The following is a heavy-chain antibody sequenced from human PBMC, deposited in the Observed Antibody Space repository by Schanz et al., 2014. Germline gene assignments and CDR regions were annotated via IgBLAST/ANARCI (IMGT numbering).Heavy chain of an antibody. J-gene: IGHJ4*02. D-gene: IGHD6-13*01. CDR3: ARSGRDIGEAADY. CDR1: GFTVNTNY. V-gene: IGHV3-53*01. CDR2: MYINSGST. Sequence: EVQLVESGGGLIQPGGSLRLSCAVSGFTVNTNYMSWVRQAPGKGLEWISSMYINSGSTQYADSVKGRFTISRDNAKNSLYLQMNSLRAEDTAIYYCARSGRDIGEAADYWGQGTLVTVSS.